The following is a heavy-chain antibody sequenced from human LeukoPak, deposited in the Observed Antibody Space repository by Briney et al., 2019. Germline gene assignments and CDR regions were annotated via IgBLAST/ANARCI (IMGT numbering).Heavy chain of an antibody. CDR2: ISGNGGNT. CDR3: AKHYYDSSGRPYYFDN. D-gene: IGHD3-22*01. Sequence: GGSLRLSCAASGFTFSSYTMSWVRQAPGKGLEWVSGISGNGGNTYYADSVKGRFTISRDNSKNTLYLQMNSLRAKDTAVYHCAKHYYDSSGRPYYFDNWGQGTLVTVSS. V-gene: IGHV3-23*01. J-gene: IGHJ4*02. CDR1: GFTFSSYT.